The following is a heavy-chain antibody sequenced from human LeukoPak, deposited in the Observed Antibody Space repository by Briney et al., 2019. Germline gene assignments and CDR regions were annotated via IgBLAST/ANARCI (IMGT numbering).Heavy chain of an antibody. D-gene: IGHD6-6*01. CDR1: GGTFSSYT. Sequence: SVKVSCKASGGTFSSYTISWVRQAPGQGLEWMGRIIPILGIANYAQKFQGRVTITADKSTSTAYMELSSLRSEDTAVYYCARVSRTILAARQFYYMDVWGKGTTVTVSS. V-gene: IGHV1-69*02. CDR3: ARVSRTILAARQFYYMDV. CDR2: IIPILGIA. J-gene: IGHJ6*03.